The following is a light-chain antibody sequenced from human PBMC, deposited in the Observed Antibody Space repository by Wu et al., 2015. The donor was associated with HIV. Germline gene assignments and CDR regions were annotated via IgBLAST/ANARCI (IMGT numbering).Light chain of an antibody. J-gene: IGKJ1*01. Sequence: EIVMTQSPATLSVSPGERATLSCRASQSISTNLAWYQQKPGQAPRLLIYDASTRATGIPARFSAVGLGQSFTLTINIMQSEDFAVYYCQPYNNWPPWTFGNGTKVE. V-gene: IGKV3-15*01. CDR1: QSISTN. CDR2: DAS. CDR3: QPYNNWPPWT.